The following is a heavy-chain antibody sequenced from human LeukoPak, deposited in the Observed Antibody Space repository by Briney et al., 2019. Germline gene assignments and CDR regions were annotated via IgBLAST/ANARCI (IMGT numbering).Heavy chain of an antibody. V-gene: IGHV1-24*01. D-gene: IGHD2-2*01. Sequence: ASVKVSCKVSGYTLTELSMHWVRQAPGKGLEWMGGFDPEDGETIYAQKFQGRVTMTEDTSTDTAYMELSSLRSEDTAVYYCATGPPLAFRHQYYFDYWGQGTLVTVSS. CDR3: ATGPPLAFRHQYYFDY. J-gene: IGHJ4*02. CDR2: FDPEDGET. CDR1: GYTLTELS.